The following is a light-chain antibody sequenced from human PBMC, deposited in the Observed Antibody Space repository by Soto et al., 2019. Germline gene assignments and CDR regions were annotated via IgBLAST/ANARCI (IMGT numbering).Light chain of an antibody. CDR3: QQSYRSPYT. V-gene: IGKV1-39*01. CDR1: QNMNIY. J-gene: IGKJ2*01. Sequence: IQLTQSASSLSASVGDRVTVTCRASQNMNIYLNWYQQKPGKAPTLLIYGASSLQSGVPSRFSGGGSRTDFTLTISSLQAEDFATYYCQQSYRSPYTFGQGTRLEI. CDR2: GAS.